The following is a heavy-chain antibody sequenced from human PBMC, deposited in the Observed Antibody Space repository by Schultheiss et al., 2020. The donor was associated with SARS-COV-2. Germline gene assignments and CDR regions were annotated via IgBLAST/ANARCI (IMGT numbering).Heavy chain of an antibody. CDR2: ISAYNGNT. CDR3: ARDPRIAAAGGERFDP. V-gene: IGHV1-18*01. D-gene: IGHD6-13*01. CDR1: GYTFTSYG. J-gene: IGHJ5*02. Sequence: ASVKVSCKASGYTFTSYGISWVRQAPGQGLEWMGWISAYNGNTNYAQKLQGRVTMTTDTSTSTAYMELRSLRSDDTAVYYCARDPRIAAAGGERFDPWGQGTLVTVSS.